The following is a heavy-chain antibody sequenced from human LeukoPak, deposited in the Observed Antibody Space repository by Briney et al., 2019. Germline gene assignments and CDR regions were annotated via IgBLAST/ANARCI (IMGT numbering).Heavy chain of an antibody. V-gene: IGHV4-59*01. D-gene: IGHD3-10*01. CDR2: VYYSGST. CDR3: ARIYYASGDPTNWFDP. Sequence: SETLSLTCTVSGGSITTYHWSWIRQPPGKGLEWIGYVYYSGSTNYNPSLKSRVTISVDTSKSQFSLKLSSVTAADTAVYYCARIYYASGDPTNWFDPWGQGTLVTVSS. J-gene: IGHJ5*02. CDR1: GGSITTYH.